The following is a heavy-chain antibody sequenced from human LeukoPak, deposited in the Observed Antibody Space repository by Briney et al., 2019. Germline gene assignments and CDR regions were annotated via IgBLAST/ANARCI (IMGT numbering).Heavy chain of an antibody. J-gene: IGHJ4*02. CDR2: IYTSGST. Sequence: SQTLSLTCTVSGGSISSGSYYWSWIRQPAGKGLEWIGRIYTSGSTNYNPSLKSRVTISVDTSKNQFPLKLSSVTAADTAVYYCAGEYYYDSSGYQPFDYWGQGTLDTVSS. D-gene: IGHD3-22*01. V-gene: IGHV4-61*02. CDR3: AGEYYYDSSGYQPFDY. CDR1: GGSISSGSYY.